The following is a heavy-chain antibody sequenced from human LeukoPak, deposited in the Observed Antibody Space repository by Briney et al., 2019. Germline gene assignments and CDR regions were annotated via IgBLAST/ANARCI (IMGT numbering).Heavy chain of an antibody. CDR3: VTKASVSGVKRY. V-gene: IGHV3-21*01. D-gene: IGHD3-10*01. J-gene: IGHJ4*02. CDR1: GLPFESYS. CDR2: ISRTSNYI. Sequence: KAGGSLRLSCAASGLPFESYSMTWVRQAPGKGLEWVSTISRTSNYIYTADSLKGRFTTSRDNAEKSPFLQMTNVKDDDTAVYYCVTKASVSGVKRYWGQGTLVTVSS.